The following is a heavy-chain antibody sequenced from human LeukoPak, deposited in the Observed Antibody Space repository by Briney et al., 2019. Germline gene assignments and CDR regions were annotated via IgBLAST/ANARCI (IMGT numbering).Heavy chain of an antibody. Sequence: SETLSLTCAVYGGSFSGYYWSWIRQPPGKGLEWIGEINHSGSTNYNPSLKSRVTISVDTSKNQFSLKLSSVTAADTAVYYCARGRVYYGSGSYYNVSYMDVWGKGTTVTVSS. CDR2: INHSGST. CDR1: GGSFSGYY. D-gene: IGHD3-10*01. J-gene: IGHJ6*03. V-gene: IGHV4-34*01. CDR3: ARGRVYYGSGSYYNVSYMDV.